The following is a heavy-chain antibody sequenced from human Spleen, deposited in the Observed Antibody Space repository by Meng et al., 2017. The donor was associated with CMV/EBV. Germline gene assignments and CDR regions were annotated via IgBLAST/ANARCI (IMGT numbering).Heavy chain of an antibody. CDR2: INPNSGGA. J-gene: IGHJ2*01. CDR3: AREGLVGDLRYFDL. V-gene: IGHV1-2*06. D-gene: IGHD3-16*01. Sequence: VCLVRAGAEAKRPGASVKVSCKASAYTFAGSYMHWVRQAPGQGLEWMGRINPNSGGANYAQKFQGRVTMTRDTSISTAYMELSRLRSDDTAVYYCAREGLVGDLRYFDLWGRGTLVTVSS. CDR1: AYTFAGSY.